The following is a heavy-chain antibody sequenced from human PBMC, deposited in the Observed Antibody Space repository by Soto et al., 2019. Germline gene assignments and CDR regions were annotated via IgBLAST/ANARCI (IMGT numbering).Heavy chain of an antibody. V-gene: IGHV2-70*01. CDR1: DFSLTTSGMC. J-gene: IGHJ6*02. Sequence: SGPTLANPTQTFTLTCTFSDFSLTTSGMCVSWIRQPPGKALEWLALIDWCDGEYYTTSLTTRLTISKVTSKNQADLTVTNWDHVDTALYYCQRIVTVWVPLGYYYGMDFWGQGTTVTISS. CDR3: QRIVTVWVPLGYYYGMDF. D-gene: IGHD1-1*01. CDR2: IDWCDGE.